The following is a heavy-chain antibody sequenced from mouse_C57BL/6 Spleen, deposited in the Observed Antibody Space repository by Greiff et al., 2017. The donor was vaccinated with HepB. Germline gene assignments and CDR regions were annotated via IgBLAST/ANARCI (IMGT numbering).Heavy chain of an antibody. J-gene: IGHJ2*01. CDR2: INYDGSST. Sequence: EVQLVESEGGLVQPGSSMKLSCTASGFTFSDYYMAWVRQVPEKGLEWVANINYDGSSTYYLDSLKSRFIISRDNAKNILYLQMSSLKSEDTATYYCAREGHSSGYDYWGQGTTLTVSS. D-gene: IGHD3-2*02. CDR3: AREGHSSGYDY. V-gene: IGHV5-16*01. CDR1: GFTFSDYY.